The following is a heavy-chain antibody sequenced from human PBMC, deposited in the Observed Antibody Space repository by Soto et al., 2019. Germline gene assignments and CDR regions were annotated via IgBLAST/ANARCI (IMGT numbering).Heavy chain of an antibody. Sequence: GGSLRLSCAASGFSFSSYAVSWVRQAPGKGLEWVSAISGSGGSTYYADSVKGRFTISRDNSKNTLYLQMNSLRAEDTAVYYCAKDSLPAVYDSSGAKDYWGQGTLVTVSS. V-gene: IGHV3-23*01. J-gene: IGHJ4*02. D-gene: IGHD3-22*01. CDR1: GFSFSSYA. CDR2: ISGSGGST. CDR3: AKDSLPAVYDSSGAKDY.